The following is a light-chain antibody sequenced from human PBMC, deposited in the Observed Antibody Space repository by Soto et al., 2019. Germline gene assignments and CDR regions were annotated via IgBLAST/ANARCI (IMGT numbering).Light chain of an antibody. Sequence: IVLTQSQGTLSLCPGERATLSCLASQSVSNHYLAWYQQKPGQAPRLLIYGASNRATGIPDRFSGSGSGTDFTLTISRLEPEDFAVYYCQQYGSSGTFGQGTKVDIK. CDR2: GAS. J-gene: IGKJ1*01. CDR3: QQYGSSGT. CDR1: QSVSNHY. V-gene: IGKV3-20*01.